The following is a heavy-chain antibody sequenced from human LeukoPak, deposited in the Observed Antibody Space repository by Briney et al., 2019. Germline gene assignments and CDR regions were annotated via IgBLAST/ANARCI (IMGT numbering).Heavy chain of an antibody. CDR3: ARAIGPPKYYFDY. J-gene: IGHJ4*02. CDR1: GGSISSYY. D-gene: IGHD2-2*02. V-gene: IGHV4-59*08. CDR2: IYYSGST. Sequence: PSETLSLTCTVSGGSISSYYWSWIRQPPGKGLEWIGYIYYSGSTNYNPSLKSRVTISVDTSKNQFSLKLSSVTAADTAVYYCARAIGPPKYYFDYWGQGTLVTVSS.